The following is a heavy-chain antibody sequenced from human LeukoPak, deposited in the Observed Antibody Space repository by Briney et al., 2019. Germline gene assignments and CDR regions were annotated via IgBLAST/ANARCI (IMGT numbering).Heavy chain of an antibody. CDR1: GGSISSTSYD. V-gene: IGHV4-61*09. CDR3: IKGRGI. Sequence: TLSLTCTVSGGSISSTSYDWYWIRQPAGKGLEWIGHIYTSGSTNYNPSLKSRVTISVDTSKNQFSLKLTSVTAADTAVYYCIKGRGIWGQGTLVTVSS. J-gene: IGHJ4*02. D-gene: IGHD3-10*01. CDR2: IYTSGST.